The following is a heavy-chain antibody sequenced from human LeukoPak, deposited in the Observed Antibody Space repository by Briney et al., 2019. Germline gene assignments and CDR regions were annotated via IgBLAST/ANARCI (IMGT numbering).Heavy chain of an antibody. J-gene: IGHJ4*02. CDR3: ARDRRPPFLNYVLEF. Sequence: SETLSLNCAVYDGSFGSYSWSWIRQPPGKGLEWIGDINQSENTDYNPSLKSRVTISVDTSQNQFSLELSSVTAADTAVYYCARDRRPPFLNYVLEFGGQGTRVTVP. CDR2: INQSENT. CDR1: DGSFGSYS. V-gene: IGHV4-34*01. D-gene: IGHD3-16*01.